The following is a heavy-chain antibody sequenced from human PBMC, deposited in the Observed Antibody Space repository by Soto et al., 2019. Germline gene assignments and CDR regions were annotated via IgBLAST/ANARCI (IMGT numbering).Heavy chain of an antibody. J-gene: IGHJ6*02. V-gene: IGHV4-39*01. D-gene: IGHD3-22*01. CDR3: ARLYYYDSSGSYYYYGMDV. CDR1: GGSISSSSYY. CDR2: IYYSGST. Sequence: QLQLQESGPGLVKPSETLSLTCTVSGGSISSSSYYWGWIRQPPGKGLEWIGSIYYSGSTYYNPSLKSRVTISVDTSKNQFSLKLSSVTAADTAVYYCARLYYYDSSGSYYYYGMDVWGQGTTVTVSS.